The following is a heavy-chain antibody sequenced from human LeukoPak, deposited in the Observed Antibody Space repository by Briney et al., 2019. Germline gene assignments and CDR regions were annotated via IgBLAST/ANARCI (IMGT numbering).Heavy chain of an antibody. D-gene: IGHD3-9*01. J-gene: IGHJ4*02. CDR3: ARDFLTGYFDY. CDR2: ISSSGSTK. CDR1: GFTFSSYG. Sequence: GRSLRLSCAASGFTFSSYGMHWVRQAPGKGLEWVSYISSSGSTKYYADSVKGRFTISRDNVKNSLFLQMNSLSDEDTAVYYCARDFLTGYFDYWGQGTLVTVSS. V-gene: IGHV3-48*02.